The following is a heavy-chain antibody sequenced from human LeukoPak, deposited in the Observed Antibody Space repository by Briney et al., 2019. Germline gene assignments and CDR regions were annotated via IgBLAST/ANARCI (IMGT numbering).Heavy chain of an antibody. CDR1: GYTFTSYG. J-gene: IGHJ4*02. Sequence: ASVKVSCKASGYTFTSYGISWVRQAPGQGLEWMGWISAYNGNTNYAQKLQGRVTITTDTSTSTAYMELRRLRSDDTAVYYCAREYCSGGSCYWGDFDYWGQGTLVTVSS. V-gene: IGHV1-18*04. CDR2: ISAYNGNT. D-gene: IGHD2-15*01. CDR3: AREYCSGGSCYWGDFDY.